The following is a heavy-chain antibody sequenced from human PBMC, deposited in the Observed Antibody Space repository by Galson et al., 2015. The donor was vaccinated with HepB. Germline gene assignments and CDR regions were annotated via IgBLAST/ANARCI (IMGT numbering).Heavy chain of an antibody. CDR1: GFTFSSYS. CDR3: ARDKVRITGTKNGMDV. CDR2: ISSSSSTI. J-gene: IGHJ6*02. D-gene: IGHD1-7*01. Sequence: SLRLSCADSGFTFSSYSMNWVRQAPGKGLEWVSYISSSSSTIYYADSVKGRFTISRDNAKNSLYLQMNSLRDEDTAVYYCARDKVRITGTKNGMDVWGQGTTVTVSS. V-gene: IGHV3-48*02.